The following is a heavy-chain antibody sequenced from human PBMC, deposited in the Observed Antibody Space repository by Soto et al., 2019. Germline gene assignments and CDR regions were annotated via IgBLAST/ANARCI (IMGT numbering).Heavy chain of an antibody. CDR3: ARLKRRDYGSGSYYTIEYYYYGMDV. CDR2: IYPGDSDT. D-gene: IGHD3-10*01. CDR1: GYRFTSYW. Sequence: PGESLKISCKGSGYRFTSYWIGWVRQMPGKGLEWMGIIYPGDSDTRYSPSFQGQVTISADKSISTAYLQWSSLKASDTAMYYCARLKRRDYGSGSYYTIEYYYYGMDVWGQGTTVTVSS. J-gene: IGHJ6*02. V-gene: IGHV5-51*01.